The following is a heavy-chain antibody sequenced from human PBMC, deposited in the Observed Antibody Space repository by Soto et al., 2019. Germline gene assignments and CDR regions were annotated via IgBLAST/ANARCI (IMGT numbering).Heavy chain of an antibody. CDR2: IYYSGST. CDR3: ARRSTDYYDSSGYYYGYEYYFDY. CDR1: GGSISSGGYY. V-gene: IGHV4-39*01. D-gene: IGHD3-22*01. J-gene: IGHJ4*02. Sequence: PSETLSLTCTVSGGSISSGGYYWSWIRQHPGKGLEWIGYIYYSGSTYYNPSLKSRVTISVDTSKNQFSLKLSSVTAADTAVYYCARRSTDYYDSSGYYYGYEYYFDYWGQGTLVTVSS.